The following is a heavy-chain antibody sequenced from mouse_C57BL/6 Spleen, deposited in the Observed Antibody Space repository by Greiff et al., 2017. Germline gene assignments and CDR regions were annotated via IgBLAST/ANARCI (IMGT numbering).Heavy chain of an antibody. V-gene: IGHV1-66*01. J-gene: IGHJ2*01. CDR3: ARGSIYFDY. Sequence: VMLVESGPELVKPGASVKISCKASGYSFTSYYIHWVKQRPGQGLEWIGWIYPGSGNTKYNEKFKGKATLTADTSSSTAYMQLSSLTSEDSAVYYCARGSIYFDYWGQGTTLTVSS. CDR1: GYSFTSYY. CDR2: IYPGSGNT.